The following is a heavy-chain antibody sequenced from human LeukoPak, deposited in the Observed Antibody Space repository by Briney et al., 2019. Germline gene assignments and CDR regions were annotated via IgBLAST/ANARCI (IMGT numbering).Heavy chain of an antibody. J-gene: IGHJ4*02. V-gene: IGHV3-30-3*01. CDR2: ISYDGSNK. Sequence: PGGSLRLSCAASGFPFSSYAMHWVRQAPGKGLEGVAVISYDGSNKYYAASVKSRFTNSRDNSKNTLYLQLNSLRAEDTAVYYCARDLGSGSYGYWGQGTLVTVSS. CDR3: ARDLGSGSYGY. D-gene: IGHD3-10*01. CDR1: GFPFSSYA.